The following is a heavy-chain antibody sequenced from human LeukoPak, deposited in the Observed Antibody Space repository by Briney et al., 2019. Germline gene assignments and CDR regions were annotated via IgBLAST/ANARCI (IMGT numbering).Heavy chain of an antibody. CDR3: ARSTVRGVLRGELAPNWFDP. CDR1: GGTFSSYA. V-gene: IGHV1-69*04. CDR2: IILILGIA. Sequence: SVKVSCKASGGTFSSYAISWVRQAPGQGLEWMGRIILILGIANYAQKFQGRVTITADKSTSTAYMELSSLRSEDTAVYYCARSTVRGVLRGELAPNWFDPWGQGTLVTVSS. D-gene: IGHD3-10*01. J-gene: IGHJ5*02.